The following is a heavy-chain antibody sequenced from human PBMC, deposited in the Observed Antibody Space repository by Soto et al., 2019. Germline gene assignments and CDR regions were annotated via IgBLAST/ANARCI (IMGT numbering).Heavy chain of an antibody. Sequence: EVQLSESGGGLAQPGGSLRLSCAASGFTFKSYAMNWVRQGPGKGQEWVSSISGGGRSTHYADSVEGRFTISRDNSKNTLSLRMNALRADDTAVYFCARGTLSTTVTTWSYFDSWGLGTVVSVSS. CDR3: ARGTLSTTVTTWSYFDS. V-gene: IGHV3-23*01. CDR1: GFTFKSYA. D-gene: IGHD4-17*01. CDR2: ISGGGRST. J-gene: IGHJ4*02.